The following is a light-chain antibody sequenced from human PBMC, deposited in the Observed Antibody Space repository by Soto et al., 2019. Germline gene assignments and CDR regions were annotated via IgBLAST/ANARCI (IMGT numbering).Light chain of an antibody. V-gene: IGKV3-20*01. Sequence: EIVLTQSPGTLSLSPGERATLSCRASQSVSSSYLAWYQQKPGQAPRLLIYGASSRATGIPDRFSGSGSETDFTLTISRLEPEDFAVYYCQQYGSSPRGRVYTFGQGTKLEIK. CDR1: QSVSSSY. CDR3: QQYGSSPRGRVYT. CDR2: GAS. J-gene: IGKJ2*01.